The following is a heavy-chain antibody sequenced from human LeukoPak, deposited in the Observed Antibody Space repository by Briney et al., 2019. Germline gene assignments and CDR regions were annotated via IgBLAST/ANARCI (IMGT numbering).Heavy chain of an antibody. D-gene: IGHD3-3*01. Sequence: QPGGSLRLYCEDSGFPFRKYWMHWVRPAPGTGLMWVSRIRSDGGATDYADFVKGRFTISRDNAKSSLYLQMNSLRLEDTALYYCTIDWRNKAFDYCGQGALVTVSS. V-gene: IGHV3-74*01. J-gene: IGHJ4*02. CDR3: TIDWRNKAFDY. CDR2: IRSDGGAT. CDR1: GFPFRKYW.